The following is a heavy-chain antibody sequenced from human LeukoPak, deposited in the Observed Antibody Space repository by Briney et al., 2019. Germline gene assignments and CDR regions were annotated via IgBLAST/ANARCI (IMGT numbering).Heavy chain of an antibody. Sequence: PSETLSLTCGVSGGSISSYYWIWIRQFPGKGLEWIGYIYYTGTTNYNPSLKSRVTISVDTSKNQFSLKLSSVTAADTAVYYCARRPQRIWFGANNSFDPWGQGTLVTVSS. J-gene: IGHJ5*02. V-gene: IGHV4-59*12. CDR1: GGSISSYY. CDR3: ARRPQRIWFGANNSFDP. D-gene: IGHD3-10*01. CDR2: IYYTGTT.